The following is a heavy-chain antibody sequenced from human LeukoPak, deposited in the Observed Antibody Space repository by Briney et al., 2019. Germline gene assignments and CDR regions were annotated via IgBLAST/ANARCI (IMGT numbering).Heavy chain of an antibody. D-gene: IGHD6-19*01. CDR2: ISSSSSYI. J-gene: IGHJ6*03. CDR1: GFTFSSYS. V-gene: IGHV3-21*01. CDR3: ARDGSGWYTGYYYYMDV. Sequence: GGSLRLSCAASGFTFSSYSMNWVRQAPGKGLEWVSSISSSSSYIYYADSVKGRFTISRDNAKNSLYLQMNSLRAGDTAVYYCARDGSGWYTGYYYYMDVWGKGTTVTVSS.